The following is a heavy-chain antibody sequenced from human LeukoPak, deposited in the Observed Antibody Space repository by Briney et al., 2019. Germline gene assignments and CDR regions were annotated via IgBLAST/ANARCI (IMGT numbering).Heavy chain of an antibody. D-gene: IGHD3-10*01. CDR3: AKVGDGSGSYLTIHDNEVATFDY. CDR1: GFTFSSYA. CDR2: MSGSGGST. V-gene: IGHV3-23*01. J-gene: IGHJ4*02. Sequence: PGGSLRLSCAASGFTFSSYAMSWVRQAPGKGLEWVSGMSGSGGSTYYADSVKGRFTISRDNSKNTLYLQMNSLRAEDTAVYYCAKVGDGSGSYLTIHDNEVATFDYWGQGTLVTVSS.